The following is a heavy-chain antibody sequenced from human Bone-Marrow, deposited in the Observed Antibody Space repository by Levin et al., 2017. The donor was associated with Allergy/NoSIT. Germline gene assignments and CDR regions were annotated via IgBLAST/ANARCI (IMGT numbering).Heavy chain of an antibody. CDR1: GGTFSSYA. J-gene: IGHJ4*02. D-gene: IGHD6-13*01. Sequence: SVKVSCKASGGTFSSYAISWVRQAPGQGLEWMGGIIPIFGTANYAQKFQGRVTITADESTSTAYMELSSLRSEDTAVYYCAREGYSSSWSDYWGQGTLVTVSS. V-gene: IGHV1-69*13. CDR3: AREGYSSSWSDY. CDR2: IIPIFGTA.